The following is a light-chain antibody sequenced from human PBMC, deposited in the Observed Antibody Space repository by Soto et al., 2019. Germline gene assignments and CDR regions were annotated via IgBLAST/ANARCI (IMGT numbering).Light chain of an antibody. V-gene: IGKV4-1*01. J-gene: IGKJ1*01. Sequence: DIVMTQSPDSLAVSLGERDTINCKSSQNVLYSSNNKNYLAWYQQKPGQPPKLLIYWASTRESGVPDRFSGSGSVTDFALTISSLQAEDLAVYYCQQYYSTPRTFGQGTKVEIK. CDR2: WAS. CDR1: QNVLYSSNNKNY. CDR3: QQYYSTPRT.